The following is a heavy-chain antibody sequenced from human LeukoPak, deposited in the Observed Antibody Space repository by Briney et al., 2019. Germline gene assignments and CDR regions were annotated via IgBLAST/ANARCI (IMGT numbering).Heavy chain of an antibody. CDR1: GFTFSSYA. V-gene: IGHV3-30*14. CDR2: ISYDGSNK. Sequence: GGSLRLSCAASGFTFSSYAMHWVRQAPGKGLEWVTIISYDGSNKYYADSVKGRFTISRDNSKNTLYLQMNSLRAEDTAVYYCARRAGAYSHPYDYWGQGTLVTVSS. D-gene: IGHD4/OR15-4a*01. J-gene: IGHJ4*02. CDR3: ARRAGAYSHPYDY.